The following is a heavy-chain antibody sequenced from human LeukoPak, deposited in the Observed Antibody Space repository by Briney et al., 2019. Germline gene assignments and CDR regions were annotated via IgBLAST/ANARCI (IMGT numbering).Heavy chain of an antibody. CDR3: ARHLSSIPSCPNY. J-gene: IGHJ4*02. D-gene: IGHD2-2*01. Sequence: PGESRQISCKGSGYSFSSYWIAWVRQMPGKGLEWMGIIYPRDSRTTYSPSFQGQVTISADKSISTAYLQWSSLKASDTAMYYCARHLSSIPSCPNYWGTGTRDPVSS. CDR2: IYPRDSRT. V-gene: IGHV5-51*01. CDR1: GYSFSSYW.